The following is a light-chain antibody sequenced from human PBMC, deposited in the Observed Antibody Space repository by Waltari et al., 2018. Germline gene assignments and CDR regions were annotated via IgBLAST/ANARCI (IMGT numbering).Light chain of an antibody. V-gene: IGLV2-14*03. CDR3: SSYTSSSVV. J-gene: IGLJ2*01. Sequence: QSALTQSASVSGSPGQSITISCTGTSSDVGGYNYVSWYQQHPGKAAKLMIYDVSNRPSGVSNRFSGSKSGNTASLTISGLQAEDEADYYCSSYTSSSVVFGGGTKLTVL. CDR1: SSDVGGYNY. CDR2: DVS.